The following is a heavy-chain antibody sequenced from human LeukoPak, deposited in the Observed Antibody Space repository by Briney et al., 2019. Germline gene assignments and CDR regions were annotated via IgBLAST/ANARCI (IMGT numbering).Heavy chain of an antibody. D-gene: IGHD3-16*01. CDR3: APGGRITFGGEPAYYYDY. V-gene: IGHV1-2*02. Sequence: GASVKVSCKASGYTFTGYYMHWVRQAPGQGLEWMGWINPNSGGTNYAQKFQGRVTMTRATPISTVYMELSRLRSDDTAVYYCAPGGRITFGGEPAYYYDYWGQGTLVTVSS. J-gene: IGHJ4*02. CDR1: GYTFTGYY. CDR2: INPNSGGT.